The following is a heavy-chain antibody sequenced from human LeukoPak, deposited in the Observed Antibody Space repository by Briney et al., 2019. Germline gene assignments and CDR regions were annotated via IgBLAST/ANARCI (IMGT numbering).Heavy chain of an antibody. Sequence: GGSLRLSCAASGFTFSNYSMNWVRQAPGQGLEWVPSISTSGNYIYYADSVKGRFTISRDNAKNSLYLQLNSLRAEDTAVYYCARVGSPDSESYYRQFDYWGQGTLVTASS. CDR1: GFTFSNYS. CDR2: ISTSGNYI. D-gene: IGHD1-26*01. CDR3: ARVGSPDSESYYRQFDY. J-gene: IGHJ4*02. V-gene: IGHV3-21*01.